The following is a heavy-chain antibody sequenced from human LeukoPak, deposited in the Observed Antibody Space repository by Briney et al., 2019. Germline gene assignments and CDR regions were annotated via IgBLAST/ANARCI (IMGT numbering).Heavy chain of an antibody. CDR2: ISGHNGNT. Sequence: ASVKVSCKASGYTFTSYGISWVRQAPGQGLEWMGWISGHNGNTNYAQKLQGRVTMTTDTSTSTAYMELRSLRSDDTAVYYCARDGSNWGLAYMDVWGKGTTVTVSS. CDR1: GYTFTSYG. D-gene: IGHD7-27*01. V-gene: IGHV1-18*01. J-gene: IGHJ6*03. CDR3: ARDGSNWGLAYMDV.